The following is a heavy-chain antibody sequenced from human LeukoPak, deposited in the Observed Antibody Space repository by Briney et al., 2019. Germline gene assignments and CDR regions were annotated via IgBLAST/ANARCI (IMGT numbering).Heavy chain of an antibody. CDR2: INPIFGTA. J-gene: IGHJ5*02. D-gene: IGHD2-21*01. Sequence: PRASLRLSCTASGVTFSSYAISWVRQAPGQGLEWMAGINPIFGTANYAQEFQGKVTITADESTGTAYMELSSLRSEDTAVYYCAGLGGDPIPATNWFDPWGQGTLVTVSS. CDR1: GVTFSSYA. CDR3: AGLGGDPIPATNWFDP. V-gene: IGHV1-69*13.